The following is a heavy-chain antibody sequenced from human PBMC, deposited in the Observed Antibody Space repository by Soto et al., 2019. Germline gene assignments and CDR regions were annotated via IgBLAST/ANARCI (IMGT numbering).Heavy chain of an antibody. CDR3: ARRYCSSTSCYEDFDY. D-gene: IGHD2-2*01. CDR1: GYTFTSYG. V-gene: IGHV1-18*01. Sequence: ASVKVSCKASGYTFTSYGISWVRQAPGQGLEWMGWISAYNGNTNYAQKLQGRVTMTTDTSTSTVYMELRSLRSDDTAVYYCARRYCSSTSCYEDFDYWGQGTLVTVSS. CDR2: ISAYNGNT. J-gene: IGHJ4*02.